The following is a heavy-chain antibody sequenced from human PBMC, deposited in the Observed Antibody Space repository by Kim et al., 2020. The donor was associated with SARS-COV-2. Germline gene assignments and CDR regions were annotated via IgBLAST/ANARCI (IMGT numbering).Heavy chain of an antibody. CDR3: AKDYYDSSNLFAFDI. CDR1: GFTFSSYG. V-gene: IGHV3-30*18. CDR2: ISYDGSNK. D-gene: IGHD3-22*01. J-gene: IGHJ3*02. Sequence: GGSLRLSCAASGFTFSSYGMHWVRQAPGKGLEWVAVISYDGSNKYYADSVKGRFTISRDNSKNTLYLQMNSLRAEDTAVYYCAKDYYDSSNLFAFDIWGQGTMVTVSS.